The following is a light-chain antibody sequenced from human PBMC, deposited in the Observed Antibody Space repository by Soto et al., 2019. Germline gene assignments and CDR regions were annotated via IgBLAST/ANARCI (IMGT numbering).Light chain of an antibody. Sequence: QSALTQPASVSGSPGQSIAISCTGASSDIGAYNYVSWHQQHPGKAPKLMIYDVNNRPSGVSDRFPGSKSGYTASLTISGLQAEDEAEYYCISYTTSGTYVFGTGTKVTVL. CDR1: SSDIGAYNY. CDR2: DVN. J-gene: IGLJ1*01. CDR3: ISYTTSGTYV. V-gene: IGLV2-14*03.